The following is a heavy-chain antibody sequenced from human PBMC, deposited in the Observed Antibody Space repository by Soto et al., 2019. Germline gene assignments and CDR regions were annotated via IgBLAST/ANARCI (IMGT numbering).Heavy chain of an antibody. V-gene: IGHV1-69*13. D-gene: IGHD3-3*01. CDR2: IIPIFGTA. CDR3: AREIFGVIISGGRDAFDI. J-gene: IGHJ3*02. CDR1: GVTFSTYA. Sequence: ASVKVSCKASGVTFSTYAISWVRQAPVQGLEWMGGIIPIFGTAKYAQKFQGRVTITADESTSTAYMGLSSLRSEDTAVYYCAREIFGVIISGGRDAFDIWGQGTMVTVSS.